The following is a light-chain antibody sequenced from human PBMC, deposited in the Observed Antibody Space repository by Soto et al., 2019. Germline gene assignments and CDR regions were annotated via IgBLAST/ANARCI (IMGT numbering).Light chain of an antibody. CDR3: SSYTSSSTLRV. Sequence: QSALTQPASVSGSPGQSITISCTGTTSDLGGFNYVSWYQQHPGKAPKLMIYDVSNRPSGVSNRFSDSSSGYTASLTISGLQAEDEADYYCSSYTSSSTLRVFGGGTKVTVL. CDR1: TSDLGGFNY. V-gene: IGLV2-14*03. CDR2: DVS. J-gene: IGLJ2*01.